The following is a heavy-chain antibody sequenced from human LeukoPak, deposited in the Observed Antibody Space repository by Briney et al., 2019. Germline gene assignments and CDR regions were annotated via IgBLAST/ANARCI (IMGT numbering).Heavy chain of an antibody. Sequence: ASVKVSCKASGYTFTGYYMHWVRQAPGQGLEWMGWINPNSGGTNYAQKFQGRVTMTRDTSISTAYMELSRLRSDDTAVYYCARNVAARPKNWFDPWGQGTLVTVSS. J-gene: IGHJ5*02. CDR2: INPNSGGT. D-gene: IGHD6-6*01. CDR1: GYTFTGYY. CDR3: ARNVAARPKNWFDP. V-gene: IGHV1-2*02.